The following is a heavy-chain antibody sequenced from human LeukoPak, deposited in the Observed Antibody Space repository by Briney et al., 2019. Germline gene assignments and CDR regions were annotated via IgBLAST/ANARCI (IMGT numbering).Heavy chain of an antibody. CDR1: GFTLSNYA. Sequence: GGSLRLPCVASGFTLSNYAMSWVRQAPGKGLEWVSSISGSGGSTYQAENVKGRFTISRDNSKNTLYLQMNSLRDEDTAIYYCAAGYTTGWYVRYFDYWGQGTLVTVSS. J-gene: IGHJ4*02. CDR2: ISGSGGST. V-gene: IGHV3-23*01. CDR3: AAGYTTGWYVRYFDY. D-gene: IGHD6-19*01.